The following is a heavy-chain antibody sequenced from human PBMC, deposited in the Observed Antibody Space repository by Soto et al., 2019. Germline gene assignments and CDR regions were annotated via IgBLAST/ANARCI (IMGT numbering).Heavy chain of an antibody. CDR2: IKSKTDGGTA. V-gene: IGHV3-15*01. J-gene: IGHJ4*02. D-gene: IGHD3-9*01. CDR3: TTGIYYDILTGYHNVAY. Sequence: GSLRLSGVGSGGNVSHPWMTWVRQAAGKGLEWVGRIKSKTDGGTADYAAPVKGRATISRDDSKNTVYLQMNSLKTEDTAVYYCTTGIYYDILTGYHNVAYWGQGALVTVSS. CDR1: GGNVSHPW.